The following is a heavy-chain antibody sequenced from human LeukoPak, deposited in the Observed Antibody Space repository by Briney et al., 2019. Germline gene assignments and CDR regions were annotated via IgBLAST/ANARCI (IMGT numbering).Heavy chain of an antibody. V-gene: IGHV4-31*03. J-gene: IGHJ3*02. Sequence: PSETLSLTCTVSGGSISSGGYYWSWIRQHPGKGLEWIGYIYYSGSTYYNPSLKSRVTISVDTSKNQFSLKLSSVTAADTAVYYCARDYGSGQWDAFDIWGQGTMVTVSS. CDR1: GGSISSGGYY. CDR3: ARDYGSGQWDAFDI. D-gene: IGHD3-10*01. CDR2: IYYSGST.